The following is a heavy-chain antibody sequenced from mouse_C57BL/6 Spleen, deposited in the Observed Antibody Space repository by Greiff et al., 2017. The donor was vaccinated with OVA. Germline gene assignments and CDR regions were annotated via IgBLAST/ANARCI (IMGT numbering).Heavy chain of an antibody. J-gene: IGHJ2*01. V-gene: IGHV5-6*02. CDR2: ISSGGSYT. CDR1: GFTFSSYG. Sequence: EVMLVESGGDLVKPGGSLKLSCAASGFTFSSYGMSWVRQTPDKRLEWVATISSGGSYTYYPDSVKGRFTTSRDNAKNTLYLQMSSLKSEDTAMYYCSRDRNSYFDYWGQGTTLTVSS. CDR3: SRDRNSYFDY. D-gene: IGHD3-2*01.